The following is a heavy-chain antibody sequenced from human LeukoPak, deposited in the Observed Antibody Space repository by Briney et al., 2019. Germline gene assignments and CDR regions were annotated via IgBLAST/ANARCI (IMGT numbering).Heavy chain of an antibody. CDR3: ASASRGGAFDI. CDR2: IKSDGSST. D-gene: IGHD3-16*01. V-gene: IGHV3-74*01. J-gene: IGHJ3*02. CDR1: GFTFSTYW. Sequence: GGSLRLSCAASGFTFSTYWMHWVRQAPGKGLVWVSHIKSDGSSTNYADSVKGRFTISRDNAKNTLYLQMNSLRAEDTAVYYCASASRGGAFDIWGQGTMVTVSS.